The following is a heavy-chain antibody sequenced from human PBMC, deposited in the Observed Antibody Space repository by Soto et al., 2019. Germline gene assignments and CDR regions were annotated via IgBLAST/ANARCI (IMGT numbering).Heavy chain of an antibody. CDR1: GYIFVNYG. Sequence: QVQLEQSGDEVKKPGASVKVSCKASGYIFVNYGIAWVRQAPGQGLEWLGWISPYTGNTYYATKVQGRLNLTTDTSTRTAFMALPSLTSADTAAYYCAMLDLYVTPTPQDVWGQGTTVTVSS. CDR3: AMLDLYVTPTPQDV. D-gene: IGHD3-16*01. CDR2: ISPYTGNT. V-gene: IGHV1-18*01. J-gene: IGHJ6*01.